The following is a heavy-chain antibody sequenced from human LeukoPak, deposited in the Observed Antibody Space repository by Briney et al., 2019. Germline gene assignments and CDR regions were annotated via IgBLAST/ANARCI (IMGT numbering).Heavy chain of an antibody. Sequence: SETRSLTCTVSGGSISSYYWSWIRQPPGKGLEWIGYIYYSGSTNYNPSLKSRVTISVDTSKNQFSLKLSSVTAADTAVYYCARHLSSGYYYWGQGTLVTVSS. V-gene: IGHV4-59*01. CDR3: ARHLSSGYYY. CDR2: IYYSGST. J-gene: IGHJ4*02. D-gene: IGHD3-22*01. CDR1: GGSISSYY.